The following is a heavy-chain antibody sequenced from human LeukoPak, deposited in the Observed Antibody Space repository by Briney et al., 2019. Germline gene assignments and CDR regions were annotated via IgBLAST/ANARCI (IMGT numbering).Heavy chain of an antibody. CDR3: ARLNIIGSSPVHHFDY. CDR1: GGSISTYY. D-gene: IGHD6-13*01. J-gene: IGHJ4*02. Sequence: SETLSLTCTVSGGSISTYYWSWIRQPPGKGLEWIGYIYYTGTTNQIPSLKSRVTVSVDTSKNQFSLKLSSVTATDTAVYYCARLNIIGSSPVHHFDYWGQGTLVTVSS. V-gene: IGHV4-59*08. CDR2: IYYTGTT.